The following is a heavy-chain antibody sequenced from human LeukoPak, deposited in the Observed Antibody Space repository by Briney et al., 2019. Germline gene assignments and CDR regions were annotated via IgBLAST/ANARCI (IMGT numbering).Heavy chain of an antibody. D-gene: IGHD6-13*01. CDR1: GFTFSSFA. CDR3: AKRSRVRAAADLFDY. CDR2: ISGSGGST. Sequence: GGSLRLSCAASGFTFSSFAMSWVRQAPGKGLEWVSGISGSGGSTYYADSVKGRFTISRDNSKNTLHLQMDSLRADDTAVYYCAKRSRVRAAADLFDYWGQGTLVTVSS. V-gene: IGHV3-23*01. J-gene: IGHJ4*02.